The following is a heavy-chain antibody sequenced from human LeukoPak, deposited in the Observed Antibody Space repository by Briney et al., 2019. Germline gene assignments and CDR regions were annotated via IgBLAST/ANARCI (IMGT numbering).Heavy chain of an antibody. J-gene: IGHJ6*03. Sequence: GGSLRLSCAASRFSFSSYWIHWVRQAPGKGLVWVSRINSDGSSTSYADSVKGRFSISRDNAKNTLYLQMNSLRADDTAVYYCARGVRYCTSTSCQVRYYMDVWGKGTTVTISS. V-gene: IGHV3-74*01. D-gene: IGHD2-2*01. CDR1: RFSFSSYW. CDR3: ARGVRYCTSTSCQVRYYMDV. CDR2: INSDGSST.